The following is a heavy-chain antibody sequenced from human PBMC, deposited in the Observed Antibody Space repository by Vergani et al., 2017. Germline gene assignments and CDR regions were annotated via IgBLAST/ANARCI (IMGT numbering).Heavy chain of an antibody. CDR1: GYTFTGYY. CDR2: INTNSGGT. Sequence: QVQLVQSGAEVKKPGASVKVSCTASGYTFTGYYMHWVRQAPGQGLEWMGWINTNSGGTNYAQKFQGRVTMTRDTSISTAYMELSRLRSDGTAVYYCAKVSIAVTANWFDPWGQGTLVTVSS. V-gene: IGHV1-2*02. CDR3: AKVSIAVTANWFDP. D-gene: IGHD4-17*01. J-gene: IGHJ5*02.